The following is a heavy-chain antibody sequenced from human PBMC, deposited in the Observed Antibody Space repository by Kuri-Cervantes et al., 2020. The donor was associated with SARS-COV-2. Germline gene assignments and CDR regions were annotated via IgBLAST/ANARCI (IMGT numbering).Heavy chain of an antibody. CDR2: ISGTGVST. V-gene: IGHV3-23*01. CDR1: GFTFSSSA. CDR3: AKPYGDYFGPNDY. D-gene: IGHD4-17*01. Sequence: LSLTCVGSGFTFSSSAMSWVRQAPGKGLEWVSGISGTGVSTYFADFVKGRFTISRDNSKNTLYLQMNSLRAEDTAVYYCAKPYGDYFGPNDYWGQGTLVTVSS. J-gene: IGHJ4*02.